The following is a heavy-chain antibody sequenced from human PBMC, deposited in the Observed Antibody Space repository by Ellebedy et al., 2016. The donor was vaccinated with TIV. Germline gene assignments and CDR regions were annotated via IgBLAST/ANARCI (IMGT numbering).Heavy chain of an antibody. J-gene: IGHJ6*02. Sequence: PGGSLRLSCAASGFTFDDYGMSWARQAPGKGLAWVSGINWNGGSTGYADSVKGRFTISRDNAKNSLYLQMNSLRAEDTDLYYCARDLGELFRPGYYYSYGMDVWGQGTTVTVSS. CDR3: ARDLGELFRPGYYYSYGMDV. CDR1: GFTFDDYG. V-gene: IGHV3-20*04. D-gene: IGHD3-10*01. CDR2: INWNGGST.